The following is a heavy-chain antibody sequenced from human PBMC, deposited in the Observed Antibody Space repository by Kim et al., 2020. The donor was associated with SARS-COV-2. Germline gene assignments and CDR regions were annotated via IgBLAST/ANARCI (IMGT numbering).Heavy chain of an antibody. CDR3: MRGPTITTGWSGGY. Sequence: GGSLRLSCAASGFTFSSYWLHWVRQTPGKGLVWVSRISSDGSSTSYADSVKGRFTISRDNAKNTLYLQMNSLRAEDTAVYYCMRGPTITTGWSGGYWGQGTLVTVSS. J-gene: IGHJ4*02. V-gene: IGHV3-74*01. CDR2: ISSDGSST. D-gene: IGHD5-12*01. CDR1: GFTFSSYW.